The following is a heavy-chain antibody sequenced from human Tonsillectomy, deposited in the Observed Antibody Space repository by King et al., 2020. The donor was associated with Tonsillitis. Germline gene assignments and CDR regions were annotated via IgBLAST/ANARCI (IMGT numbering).Heavy chain of an antibody. J-gene: IGHJ5*02. CDR3: GRGGDILTGGSLFDP. CDR1: GDSISSGSHY. D-gene: IGHD3-9*01. Sequence: VQLQESGPGLVKPSQTLSVTCNVSGDSISSGSHYWSWIRQPAGKGLEWIGRIYTSGSIDYNPSLASRVSMSLDTSNNQFSLKMNSVTAADTAIYHCGRGGDILTGGSLFDPWGQGTLVTVSS. V-gene: IGHV4-61*02. CDR2: IYTSGSI.